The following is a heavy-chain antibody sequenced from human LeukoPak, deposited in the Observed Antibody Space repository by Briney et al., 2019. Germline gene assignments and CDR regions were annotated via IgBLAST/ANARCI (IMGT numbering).Heavy chain of an antibody. V-gene: IGHV4-61*02. CDR1: GGSVSSGRVY. J-gene: IGHJ4*02. CDR2: IYTSGST. CDR3: ARSSSGYRDY. D-gene: IGHD3-22*01. Sequence: SETLSLTCTVSGGSVSSGRVYWSWIRQPAGKGLEWIGRIYTSGSTNYNPSLKSRVTMSVDTSKNQFSLKLNSVTAADTAVYYCARSSSGYRDYWGQGTLVTVSS.